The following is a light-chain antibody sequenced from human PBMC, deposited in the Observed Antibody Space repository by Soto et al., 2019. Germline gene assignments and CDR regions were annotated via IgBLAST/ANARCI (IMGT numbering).Light chain of an antibody. CDR3: QQYGSSPTT. J-gene: IGKJ4*01. CDR1: QSVSSSY. V-gene: IGKV3-20*01. Sequence: EIALTQSPGTLSLSPGERATLSCRSSQSVSSSYLAWYRQKPGQAPRLLIYGASSRATGIPDRFSGSGSGTDFTLTISRLEPEDFAVYYCQQYGSSPTTFGGGTRWIS. CDR2: GAS.